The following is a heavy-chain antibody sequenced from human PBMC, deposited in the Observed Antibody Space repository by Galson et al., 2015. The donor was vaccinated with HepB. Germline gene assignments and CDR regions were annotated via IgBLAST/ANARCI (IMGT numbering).Heavy chain of an antibody. CDR2: IFYSGTT. J-gene: IGHJ3*02. CDR3: ARASPLWFGALHVPDAFHM. Sequence: ETLSLTCTVSGGSINNYYWSWIRQPPGRGLEWIGNIFYSGTTNYNPSLKSRVTISVDTSKHQFSLKLTPVTAADTAVYYCARASPLWFGALHVPDAFHMWGQGTMVAIYS. V-gene: IGHV4-59*01. CDR1: GGSINNYY. D-gene: IGHD3-10*01.